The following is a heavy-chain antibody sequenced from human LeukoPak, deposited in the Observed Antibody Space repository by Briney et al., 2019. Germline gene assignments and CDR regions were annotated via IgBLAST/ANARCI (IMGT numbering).Heavy chain of an antibody. Sequence: PSETLSLTCAVYGGSFSGYYWSWIRQPPGKGLEWIGEINHSGSTNYNPSLKSRVTMSVDTSKNQFSLKLSSVTAADTAVYYCARGPRITIFGVVRNWFDPWGQGTLVTVSS. CDR1: GGSFSGYY. J-gene: IGHJ5*02. CDR3: ARGPRITIFGVVRNWFDP. CDR2: INHSGST. D-gene: IGHD3-3*01. V-gene: IGHV4-34*01.